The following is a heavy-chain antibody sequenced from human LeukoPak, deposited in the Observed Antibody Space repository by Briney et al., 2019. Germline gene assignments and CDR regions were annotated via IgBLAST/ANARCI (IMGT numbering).Heavy chain of an antibody. CDR2: IYASGNT. CDR1: GVSISSYY. CDR3: TRDRGITPAGHDY. V-gene: IGHV4-4*07. D-gene: IGHD6-13*01. Sequence: SETLSLTCTVSGVSISSYYWSWVRQPAGKGLEWIGRIYASGNTNYNPSLKGRVTMTVDTSKNQFSLNLSSVTAADTAVYYCTRDRGITPAGHDYWGQGTLVTVSS. J-gene: IGHJ4*02.